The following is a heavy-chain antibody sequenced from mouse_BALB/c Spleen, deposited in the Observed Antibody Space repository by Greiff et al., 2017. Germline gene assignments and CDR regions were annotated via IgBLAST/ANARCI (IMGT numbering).Heavy chain of an antibody. J-gene: IGHJ3*01. D-gene: IGHD1-1*01. CDR2: ISSGGSYT. V-gene: IGHV5-9-4*01. Sequence: EVKLVESGGGLVKPGGSLKLSCAASGFTFSSYAMSWVRQSPEKRLEWVAEISSGGSYTYYPDTVTGRFTISRDNAKNTLYLEMSSLRSEDTAMYYCAREEGYGSSPFAYWGQGTLVTVSA. CDR3: AREEGYGSSPFAY. CDR1: GFTFSSYA.